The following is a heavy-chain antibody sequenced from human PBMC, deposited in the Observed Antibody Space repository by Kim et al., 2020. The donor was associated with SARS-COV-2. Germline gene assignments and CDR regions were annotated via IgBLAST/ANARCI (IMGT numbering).Heavy chain of an antibody. CDR3: ARDGLYYDSSGYYYVTSYWGD. CDR1: GGTFSSYA. Sequence: SVKVSCKASGGTFSSYAISWVRQAPGQGLEWMGGIIPIFGTANYAQKFQGRVTITADESTSTAYMELSSLRSEDTAVYYCARDGLYYDSSGYYYVTSYWGDWGQGTLVTVSS. D-gene: IGHD3-22*01. V-gene: IGHV1-69*13. J-gene: IGHJ4*02. CDR2: IIPIFGTA.